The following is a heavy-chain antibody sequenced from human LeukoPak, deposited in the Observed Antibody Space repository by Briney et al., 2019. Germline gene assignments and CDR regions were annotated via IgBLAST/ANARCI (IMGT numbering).Heavy chain of an antibody. V-gene: IGHV4-34*01. CDR2: INHSGST. CDR3: ARGRGSSGWYSRYYFDY. D-gene: IGHD6-19*01. CDR1: GGSISSYY. Sequence: SETLSLTCTVSGGSISSYYWSWIRQPPGKGLEWIGEINHSGSTNYNPSLKSRVTISVDTSKNQFSLKLSSVTAADTAVYYCARGRGSSGWYSRYYFDYWGQGTLVTVSS. J-gene: IGHJ4*02.